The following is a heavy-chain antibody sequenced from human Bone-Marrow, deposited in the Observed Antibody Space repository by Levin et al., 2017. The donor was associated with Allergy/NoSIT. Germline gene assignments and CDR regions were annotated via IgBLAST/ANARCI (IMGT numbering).Heavy chain of an antibody. D-gene: IGHD3-16*01. Sequence: AGGSLRLSCAASGFTFSSVVMYWVRQPPGKGLEWVALISDDGRNEYYVDSVRGRFTISRDNSKNTLYLQMSSLRPEDTAVYYCARGTYALWGSRFDPWGQGTLVTVSS. J-gene: IGHJ5*02. V-gene: IGHV3-30*04. CDR3: ARGTYALWGSRFDP. CDR2: ISDDGRNE. CDR1: GFTFSSVV.